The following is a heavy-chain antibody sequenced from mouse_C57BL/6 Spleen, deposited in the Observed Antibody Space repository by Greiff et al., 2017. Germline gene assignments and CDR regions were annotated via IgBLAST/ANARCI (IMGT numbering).Heavy chain of an antibody. V-gene: IGHV5-4*01. CDR3: ARDLDYYCSRGGYFYY. D-gene: IGHD1-1*01. J-gene: IGHJ2*01. Sequence: EVKVVESGGGLVKPGGSLKLSCAASGFTFSSYAMSWVRQTPEKRLEWVATISDGGSYTYYPDNVKGRFTISRDNAKNNLYLQMSHLKSEDTAMYYCARDLDYYCSRGGYFYYWGQGTTLTVSS. CDR2: ISDGGSYT. CDR1: GFTFSSYA.